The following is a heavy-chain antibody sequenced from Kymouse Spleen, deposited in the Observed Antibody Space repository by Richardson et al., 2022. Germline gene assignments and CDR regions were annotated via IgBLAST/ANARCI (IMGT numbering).Heavy chain of an antibody. V-gene: IGHV5-51*01. J-gene: IGHJ6*02. CDR1: GYSFTSYW. CDR3: ARHPYYYGSGSYPLYYYYYGMDV. D-gene: IGHD3-10*01. Sequence: EVQLVQSGAEVKKPGESLKISCKGSGYSFTSYWIGWVRQMPGKGLEWMGIIYPGDSDTRYSPSFQGQVTISADKSISTAYLQWSSLKASDTAMYYCARHPYYYGSGSYPLYYYYYGMDVWGQGTTVTVSS. CDR2: IYPGDSDT.